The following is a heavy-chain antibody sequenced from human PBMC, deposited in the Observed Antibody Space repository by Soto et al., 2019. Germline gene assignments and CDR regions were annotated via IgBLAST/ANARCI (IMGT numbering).Heavy chain of an antibody. CDR1: GGTFSSYA. V-gene: IGHV1-69*13. D-gene: IGHD6-19*01. Sequence: ASVKVSCKASGGTFSSYAISWVRQAPGQGLEWMGGIIPIFGTANYAQKFQGRVTITADESTSTAYMELSSLRSEDTAVYYCARVGIAVAGPLFWAFDIWGQGTMVTVSS. CDR2: IIPIFGTA. CDR3: ARVGIAVAGPLFWAFDI. J-gene: IGHJ3*02.